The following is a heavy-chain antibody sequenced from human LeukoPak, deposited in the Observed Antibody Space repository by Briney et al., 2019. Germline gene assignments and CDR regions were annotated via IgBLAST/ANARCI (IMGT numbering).Heavy chain of an antibody. V-gene: IGHV4-4*07. D-gene: IGHD3-9*01. CDR1: GGSISSYY. CDR3: ARISLTGYAPISGYFDY. J-gene: IGHJ4*02. Sequence: SETLSHTCTVSGGSISSYYWSWIRQPAGKGLEWIGRIYTSGSTNYNPSLKSRVTMSVDTSKNQFSLKLSSVTAAGTAVYYCARISLTGYAPISGYFDYWGQGTLVTVSS. CDR2: IYTSGST.